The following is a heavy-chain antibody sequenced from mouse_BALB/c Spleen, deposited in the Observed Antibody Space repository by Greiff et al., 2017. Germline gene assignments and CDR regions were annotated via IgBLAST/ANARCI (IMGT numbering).Heavy chain of an antibody. CDR2: INPSNGRT. CDR3: ARQGNGGAY. Sequence: QVQLQQPGADLVKPGASVKLSCKASGYTFTSYWMHWVKQRPGQGLEWIGEINPSNGRTNYNEKFKSKATLTVDKSSSTAYMQLSSLTSEDSAVYYCARQGNGGAYWGQGTLVTVSA. V-gene: IGHV1S81*02. CDR1: GYTFTSYW. J-gene: IGHJ3*01.